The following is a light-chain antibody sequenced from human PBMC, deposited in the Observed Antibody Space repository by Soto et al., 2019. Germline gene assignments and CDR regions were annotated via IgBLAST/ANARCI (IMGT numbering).Light chain of an antibody. Sequence: QSVLTEPASVSGSPGQSITISCTGTSSDVGSYNLVSWYQQHPGKAPKLMIYEGSKRPSGVSNRFSGSKSGNTASLTISGLQADDEADYYCCSYAGSRTFNVFGTGTKVTVL. CDR2: EGS. V-gene: IGLV2-23*03. CDR1: SSDVGSYNL. CDR3: CSYAGSRTFNV. J-gene: IGLJ1*01.